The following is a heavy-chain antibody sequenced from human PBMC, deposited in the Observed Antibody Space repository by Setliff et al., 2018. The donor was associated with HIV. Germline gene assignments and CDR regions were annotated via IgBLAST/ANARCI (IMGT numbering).Heavy chain of an antibody. CDR1: GFTFSDYY. J-gene: IGHJ4*02. CDR2: ISSSGTTI. Sequence: GGSLRLSCTASGFTFSDYYMSWIRQSPGKGLEWISYISSSGTTIYYADSVRGRFTISRDNAENSLYLRMNSLRAEDTAVYYCARTYYGGNYWGQGALVTVSS. CDR3: ARTYYGGNY. D-gene: IGHD4-17*01. V-gene: IGHV3-11*01.